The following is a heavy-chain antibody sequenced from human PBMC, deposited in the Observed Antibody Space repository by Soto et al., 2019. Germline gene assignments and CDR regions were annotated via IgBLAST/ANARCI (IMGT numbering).Heavy chain of an antibody. D-gene: IGHD6-13*01. CDR1: GYTFTRYG. J-gene: IGHJ6*02. CDR2: ISTYNGIT. Sequence: ASVKVSCKASGYTFTRYGISWVRQAPGQGLEWMGWISTYNGITNYPQKLQGRVTMTTDTSTSTAYMELRSLRSDDTAVYYCATDRGGAAASYYYYGMDVWGQGTTVTVSS. V-gene: IGHV1-18*01. CDR3: ATDRGGAAASYYYYGMDV.